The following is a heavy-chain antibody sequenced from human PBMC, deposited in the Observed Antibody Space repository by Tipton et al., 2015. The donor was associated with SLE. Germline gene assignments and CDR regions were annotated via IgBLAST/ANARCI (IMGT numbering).Heavy chain of an antibody. J-gene: IGHJ4*02. CDR3: ARTSKYGTSSGGFDY. D-gene: IGHD6-6*01. V-gene: IGHV3-74*01. Sequence: SLRLSCAASGFTFTSYWMYWVRQTPGKGLVWVAHINSDGRTTTYADSVKGRFTISRDNAKNTLYLQMNSLRAEDTAVYYCARTSKYGTSSGGFDYWGQGTLVIVSS. CDR2: INSDGRTT. CDR1: GFTFTSYW.